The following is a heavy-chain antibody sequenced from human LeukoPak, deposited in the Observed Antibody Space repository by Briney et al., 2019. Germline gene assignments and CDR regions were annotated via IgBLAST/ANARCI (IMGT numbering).Heavy chain of an antibody. Sequence: SGGSLRLSCAASGFTFSSYSRNWVRQAPGKGLEWVSSISSSSSYIYYADSVKGRFTISRDNAKNSLYLQMNSLRAEDTAVYYCARGDDYGGNSGTYFDYWGQGTLVTVSS. CDR3: ARGDDYGGNSGTYFDY. D-gene: IGHD4-23*01. CDR1: GFTFSSYS. J-gene: IGHJ4*02. V-gene: IGHV3-21*01. CDR2: ISSSSSYI.